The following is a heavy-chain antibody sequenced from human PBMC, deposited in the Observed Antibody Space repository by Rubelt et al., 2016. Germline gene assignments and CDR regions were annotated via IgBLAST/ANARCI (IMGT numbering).Heavy chain of an antibody. V-gene: IGHV4-34*01. CDR3: ARGLIYYYDSSGKRYYFDY. CDR2: INHSGST. CDR1: GGSFSGYY. J-gene: IGHJ4*02. D-gene: IGHD3-22*01. Sequence: QVQLQQWGAGLLKPSETLSLTCAVYGGSFSGYYWSWIRQPPGKGLEWIGEINHSGSTNYNPSLKSRVTISVDTSKNQFSLKLSSVTAADTAVYYCARGLIYYYDSSGKRYYFDYWGQGTVVTVSS.